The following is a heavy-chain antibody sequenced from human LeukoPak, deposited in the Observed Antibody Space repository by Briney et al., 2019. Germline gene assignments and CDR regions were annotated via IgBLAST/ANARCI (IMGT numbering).Heavy chain of an antibody. D-gene: IGHD3-22*01. Sequence: GASVTVSCTASGGTFSSYAISWVRQAPGQGLEWMGGIIPIFGTANYAQKFQGRVTITADESTSTAYMELSSLRSEDTAVYYCATPSSDSSGYYYYYYGMDVWGQGTTVTVSS. CDR3: ATPSSDSSGYYYYYYGMDV. CDR1: GGTFSSYA. CDR2: IIPIFGTA. V-gene: IGHV1-69*13. J-gene: IGHJ6*02.